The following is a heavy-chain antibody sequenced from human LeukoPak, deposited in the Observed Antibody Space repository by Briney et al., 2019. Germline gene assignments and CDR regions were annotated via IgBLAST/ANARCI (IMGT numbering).Heavy chain of an antibody. J-gene: IGHJ4*02. CDR3: ATDLRYSGSYYGNDY. CDR2: INPSGGTT. Sequence: EASVKVSCKASGYTLSSYYMHWVRQAPGQGLEWMGVINPSGGTTIYAQKFQGRVTMTEDTSTDTAYMELSSLRSEDTVVYYCATDLRYSGSYYGNDYWGQGTLVTVSS. V-gene: IGHV1-46*01. CDR1: GYTLSSYY. D-gene: IGHD1-26*01.